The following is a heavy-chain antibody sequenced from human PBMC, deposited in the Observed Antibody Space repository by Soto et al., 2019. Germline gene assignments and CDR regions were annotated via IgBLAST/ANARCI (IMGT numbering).Heavy chain of an antibody. CDR3: ARAIRIAAAAFDV. V-gene: IGHV1-69*13. CDR2: IIPIFGAA. Sequence: SVKVSCKGSGGTFSSYSINWVRQAPGQGLEWMGSIIPIFGAANYEQKFQDRVTITADESTTTAYMELSSLRAEDTAVYFCARAIRIAAAAFDVWGQGTMVTVSS. CDR1: GGTFSSYS. J-gene: IGHJ3*01. D-gene: IGHD6-13*01.